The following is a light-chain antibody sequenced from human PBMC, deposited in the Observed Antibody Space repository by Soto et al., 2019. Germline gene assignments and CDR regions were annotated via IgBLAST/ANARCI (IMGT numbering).Light chain of an antibody. Sequence: EIVLTQSPGTLSLSPGERATLSCRASQSVSRSYLAWYQQKPVQAPRLLIYGASSRATGIPDRFSGSGSGTDFTLTISRLEPEDFAVYYCQQYGSSPWTFGQGTKVEIK. V-gene: IGKV3-20*01. J-gene: IGKJ1*01. CDR2: GAS. CDR1: QSVSRSY. CDR3: QQYGSSPWT.